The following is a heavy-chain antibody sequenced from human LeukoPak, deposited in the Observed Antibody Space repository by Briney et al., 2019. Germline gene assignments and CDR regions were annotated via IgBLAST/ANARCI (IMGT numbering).Heavy chain of an antibody. CDR2: ISYDGSNK. CDR1: GFTFSSYG. J-gene: IGHJ4*02. Sequence: GGSLRLSCAASGFTFSSYGMHWVRQAPGKGLEWVAVISYDGSNKYYADSVKGRFTISRDNSKNTLYLQMNSLRAEDTAVYYCAKDRGACSSTSCYYPDYWGQGTLVTVSS. V-gene: IGHV3-30*18. D-gene: IGHD2-2*01. CDR3: AKDRGACSSTSCYYPDY.